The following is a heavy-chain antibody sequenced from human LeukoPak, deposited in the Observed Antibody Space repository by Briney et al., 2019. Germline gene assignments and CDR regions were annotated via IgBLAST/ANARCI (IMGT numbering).Heavy chain of an antibody. Sequence: ASVKVSCKVSGYTFTSYDINWVRQATGQGLEWMGWMNPNSGNTGYAQKFQGRVTMTRNTSISTAYMELSSLRSEDTAVYYCARQGSSSWYRYDAFDIWGQGTMVTVSS. CDR3: ARQGSSSWYRYDAFDI. CDR2: MNPNSGNT. V-gene: IGHV1-8*01. CDR1: GYTFTSYD. J-gene: IGHJ3*02. D-gene: IGHD6-13*01.